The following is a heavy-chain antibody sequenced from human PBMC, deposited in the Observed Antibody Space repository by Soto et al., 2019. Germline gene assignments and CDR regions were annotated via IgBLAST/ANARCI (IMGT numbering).Heavy chain of an antibody. D-gene: IGHD2-8*01. V-gene: IGHV3-23*01. Sequence: PGGSRRLSCVASGFSFSSYAMNWVRQAPGKGLEWVSTISGRFGSTYYADSVQGRSTVSRDNSKNTLHLQMNSLRDEDTAVYYCASRSATVLSLKYWGPGTQVTVSS. CDR2: ISGRFGST. CDR1: GFSFSSYA. CDR3: ASRSATVLSLKY. J-gene: IGHJ4*02.